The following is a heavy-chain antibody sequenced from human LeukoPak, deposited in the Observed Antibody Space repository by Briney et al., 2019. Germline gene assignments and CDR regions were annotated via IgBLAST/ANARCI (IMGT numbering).Heavy chain of an antibody. Sequence: ASVKVSCKASGGTFSSYAISWVRQAPGQGLEWMGGIIPILGTANYAQKFQGRVTITADESTSTAYMELSSLRSEDTAVYYCASAAVVTPAAFDIWGQGTMVTVSS. V-gene: IGHV1-69*13. J-gene: IGHJ3*02. D-gene: IGHD3-22*01. CDR1: GGTFSSYA. CDR2: IIPILGTA. CDR3: ASAAVVTPAAFDI.